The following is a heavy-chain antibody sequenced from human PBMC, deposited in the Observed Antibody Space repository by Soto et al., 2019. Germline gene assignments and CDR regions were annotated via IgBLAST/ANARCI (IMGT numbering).Heavy chain of an antibody. CDR3: ARDLREATLPSYDFWSGSRLKD. CDR1: GFTFSSYG. J-gene: IGHJ4*02. V-gene: IGHV3-33*01. D-gene: IGHD3-3*01. Sequence: GGSLRLSCAASGFTFSSYGMHWVRQAPGKGLEWVAVIWYDGSNKYYADSVKGRFTISRDNSKNTLYLQMNSLRAEDTAVYYCARDLREATLPSYDFWSGSRLKDRGQGTLVTVSS. CDR2: IWYDGSNK.